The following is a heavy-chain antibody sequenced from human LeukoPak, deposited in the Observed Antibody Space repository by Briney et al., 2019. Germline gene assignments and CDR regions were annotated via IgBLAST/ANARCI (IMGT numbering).Heavy chain of an antibody. Sequence: PGGSLRLSCAASGFTFSSYEMNWVRQAPGKGLEWVSYISSSSSTIYYADSVKGRFTISRDNAKNSLYLQMNSLRAEDTAVYYCASSTPLTSFDYWGQGTLVTVSS. D-gene: IGHD3-10*01. V-gene: IGHV3-48*03. CDR1: GFTFSSYE. CDR2: ISSSSSTI. J-gene: IGHJ4*02. CDR3: ASSTPLTSFDY.